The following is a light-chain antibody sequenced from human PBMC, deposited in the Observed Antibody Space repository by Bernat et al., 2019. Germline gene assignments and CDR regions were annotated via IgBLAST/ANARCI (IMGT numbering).Light chain of an antibody. Sequence: QSALTQPASVSGSPGQSITLSCTGGRSDIGGYNFVYWYQQHPGKAPKLLIYNVAHRPSGISNRFSGSKSGNTASLTISGLQADDEADYFCSSYTATSTVLFDGGTKLTVL. CDR3: SSYTATSTVL. CDR2: NVA. CDR1: RSDIGGYNF. V-gene: IGLV2-14*03. J-gene: IGLJ2*01.